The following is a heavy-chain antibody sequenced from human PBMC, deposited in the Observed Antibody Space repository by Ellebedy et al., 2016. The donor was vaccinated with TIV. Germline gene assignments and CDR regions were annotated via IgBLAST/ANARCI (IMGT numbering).Heavy chain of an antibody. Sequence: GESLKISCAASGFTLTPYTINWVRQAPGKGLEWVAVISNDGKKTHYADFAKGRFTVSRDNSWNMVYLQMNSLRPDDTAVYYCPYSSGWYRFDEWGRGTLVTVSA. CDR3: PYSSGWYRFDE. J-gene: IGHJ4*02. V-gene: IGHV3-30*04. CDR2: ISNDGKKT. CDR1: GFTLTPYT. D-gene: IGHD6-19*01.